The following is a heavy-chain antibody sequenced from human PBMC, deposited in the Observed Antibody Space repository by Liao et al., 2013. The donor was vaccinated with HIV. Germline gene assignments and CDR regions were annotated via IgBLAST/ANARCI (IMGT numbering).Heavy chain of an antibody. J-gene: IGHJ4*02. CDR2: IDHSGST. CDR3: ARRGSVTSPITY. D-gene: IGHD4-17*01. Sequence: QVQLQQWGAGLLKPSETLSLTCAVYGGSFSGYYWSWIRQPPGKGLEWIGEIDHSGSTDFNPSLKSRVTISLDTSKYQFSLKLSSVAAADTAVYYCARRGSVTSPITYWGQGTLVTVSS. CDR1: GGSFSGYY. V-gene: IGHV4-34*01.